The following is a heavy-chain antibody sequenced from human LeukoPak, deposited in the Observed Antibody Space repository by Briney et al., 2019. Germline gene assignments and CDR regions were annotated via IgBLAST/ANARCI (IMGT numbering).Heavy chain of an antibody. CDR3: ARGGYYDTSGFYIT. D-gene: IGHD3-22*01. Sequence: SETLSLTCTVRGGSFSGYYGTWIRQPPGKGLEWIGDINYRGSPDSNPSLKSRVTMSLDTSKKLFSLKLTSVTAADTAVYYFARGGYYDTSGFYITWGQGTLVTVSS. CDR2: INYRGSP. J-gene: IGHJ4*02. CDR1: GGSFSGYY. V-gene: IGHV4-34*01.